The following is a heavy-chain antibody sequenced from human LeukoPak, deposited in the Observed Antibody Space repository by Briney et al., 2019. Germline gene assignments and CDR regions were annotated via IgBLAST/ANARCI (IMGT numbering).Heavy chain of an antibody. J-gene: IGHJ4*02. CDR2: IYYTGNV. CDR1: GGSIRSGEYY. CDR3: ARALCSEGTCSDFDR. D-gene: IGHD2-15*01. V-gene: IGHV4-31*03. Sequence: RPSETLSLTCTVSGGSIRSGEYYWSWIRQHPGKGLEFVGYIYYTGNVHYNPSLKSRVTISIDTSKKQFSLNLDSVTAADTAVYYCARALCSEGTCSDFDRWGQGTLVAASS.